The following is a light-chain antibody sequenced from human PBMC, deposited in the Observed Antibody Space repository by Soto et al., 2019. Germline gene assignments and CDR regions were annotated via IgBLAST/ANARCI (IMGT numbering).Light chain of an antibody. V-gene: IGLV2-14*01. CDR3: SSYTSSSTVV. J-gene: IGLJ2*01. Sequence: QSVLTQPASVSGPPGQSITISCTGTSSDVGNYDYVSWYQQHPGKAPKLMIYDVSDRPSGVSNRFSGSKSGNSASLTISGLQAEDEADYYCSSYTSSSTVVFGGGTKVTVL. CDR1: SSDVGNYDY. CDR2: DVS.